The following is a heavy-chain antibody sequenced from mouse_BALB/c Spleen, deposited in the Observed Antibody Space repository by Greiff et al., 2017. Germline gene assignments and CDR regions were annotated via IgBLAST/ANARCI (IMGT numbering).Heavy chain of an antibody. J-gene: IGHJ3*01. CDR3: ASLTTAGAY. CDR2: ISSGSSTI. V-gene: IGHV5-17*02. CDR1: GFTFSSFG. D-gene: IGHD1-2*01. Sequence: EVKLMESGGGLVQPGGSRKLSCAASGFTFSSFGMHWVRQAPEKGLEWVAYISSGSSTIYYADTVKGRFTISRDNPKNTLFLQMTSLRSEDTAMYYCASLTTAGAYWGQGTLVTVSA.